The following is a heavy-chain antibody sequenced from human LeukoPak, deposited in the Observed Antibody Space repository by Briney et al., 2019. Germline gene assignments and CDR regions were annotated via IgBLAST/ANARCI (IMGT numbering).Heavy chain of an antibody. V-gene: IGHV3-49*03. CDR1: GFTFGTYA. Sequence: QPGGSLRLSCTSSGFTFGTYAVSWFRQAPGKGLEWVAFIRSKTFGGTTEYAASVKGRFTISRDDSKSIAYLQMNSLKTEDTAVYYCTRYSGRTDYWGQGTLASVSS. CDR3: TRYSGRTDY. J-gene: IGHJ4*02. D-gene: IGHD5-18*01. CDR2: IRSKTFGGTT.